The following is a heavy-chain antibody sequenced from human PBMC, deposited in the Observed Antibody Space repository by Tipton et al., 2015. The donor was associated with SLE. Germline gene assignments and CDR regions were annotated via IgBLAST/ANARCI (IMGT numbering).Heavy chain of an antibody. J-gene: IGHJ3*02. CDR1: GGSFSGYY. Sequence: GLVKPSETLSLTCAVYGGSFSGYYWSWIRQPPGKGLEWIGEINHSGSTNYNPSLKSRVTISVDTSKNQFSLKLSSVTAADTAVYYCARDQGDAFDIWGQGTMVTVSS. CDR3: ARDQGDAFDI. V-gene: IGHV4-34*01. CDR2: INHSGST.